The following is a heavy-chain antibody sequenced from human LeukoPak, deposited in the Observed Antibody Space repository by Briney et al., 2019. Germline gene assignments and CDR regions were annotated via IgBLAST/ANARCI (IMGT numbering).Heavy chain of an antibody. Sequence: ASVKVSCKVSGYTLTELSMHWVRQAPGKGLEWMGGFDPEDGETIYAQKFQGRVTMTEDTSTDTAYMELSSLRSEDTAVYYCTTAGTGPYYYYYYGMDVWGQGTTVTVSS. V-gene: IGHV1-24*01. D-gene: IGHD6-13*01. J-gene: IGHJ6*02. CDR1: GYTLTELS. CDR2: FDPEDGET. CDR3: TTAGTGPYYYYYYGMDV.